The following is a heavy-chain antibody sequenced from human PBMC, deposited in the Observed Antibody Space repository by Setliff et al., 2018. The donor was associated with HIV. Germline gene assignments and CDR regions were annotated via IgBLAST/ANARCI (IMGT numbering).Heavy chain of an antibody. CDR2: INHSGST. J-gene: IGHJ5*02. Sequence: LSLTCAVYGGSFSGYNWSWIRQTPGKGLEWIGEINHSGSTNHNPSLKSRATISVDTSKNQFSLKLSSVTAADTAVYYCARVEVHTMIVVSLNWFDPWGQGTLVTVSS. CDR3: ARVEVHTMIVVSLNWFDP. D-gene: IGHD3-22*01. V-gene: IGHV4-34*04. CDR1: GGSFSGYN.